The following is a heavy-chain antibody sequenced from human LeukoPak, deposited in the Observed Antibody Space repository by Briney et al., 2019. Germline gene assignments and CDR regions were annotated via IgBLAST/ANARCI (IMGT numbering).Heavy chain of an antibody. V-gene: IGHV1-2*02. CDR2: INPNSGGT. CDR1: GYTFTGYY. J-gene: IGHJ4*02. Sequence: GASVKVSCKASGYTFTGYYMHWVRQAPGQGLEWMGWINPNSGGTNYAQKFQGRVTMTRDTSISTAYMELSRLRSDDTAVYYCARAGCRDSSWCPDYWGQGSLVTVSS. CDR3: ARAGCRDSSWCPDY. D-gene: IGHD6-13*01.